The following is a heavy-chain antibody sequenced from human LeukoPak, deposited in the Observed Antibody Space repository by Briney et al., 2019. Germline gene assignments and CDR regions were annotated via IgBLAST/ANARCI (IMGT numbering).Heavy chain of an antibody. CDR1: GYTFTSYF. CDR3: ARVGSAAATADY. J-gene: IGHJ4*02. Sequence: GASVKVSCKASGYTFTSYFMHWMRQAPGQGPEWMGIINPRGGSTEYSQKLQGRITMTSETFTSTVYMELSILRSDDTAVYFCARVGSAAATADYWGQGTLVTVSS. D-gene: IGHD6-25*01. V-gene: IGHV1-46*01. CDR2: INPRGGST.